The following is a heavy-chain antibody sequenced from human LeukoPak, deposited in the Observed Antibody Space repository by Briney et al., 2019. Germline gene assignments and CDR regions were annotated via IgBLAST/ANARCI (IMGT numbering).Heavy chain of an antibody. CDR1: GFTFSSYW. D-gene: IGHD3-22*01. J-gene: IGHJ4*02. Sequence: RGGSLRLSCAASGFTFSSYWMSWVRQAPGKGLEWVANIKQDGSEKYYVDSVKGRFTISRDNAKNSLYLQMSSLRAEDTAVYYCARDRLEDDSSGYPFDYWGQGTLVTVSS. CDR3: ARDRLEDDSSGYPFDY. CDR2: IKQDGSEK. V-gene: IGHV3-7*01.